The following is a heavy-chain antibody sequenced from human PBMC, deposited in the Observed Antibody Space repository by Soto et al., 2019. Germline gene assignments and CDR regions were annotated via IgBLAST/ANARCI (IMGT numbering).Heavy chain of an antibody. CDR2: TSYDGSDK. Sequence: QVQLVESGGGVVQPGTSLRVSCVGSGFTFRGYVIHWVRQGPGKGLEWVALTSYDGSDKYYDDSVRGRFTISRDNSRNTVDLQMDSLRLEDTALYYCARWGTTGGLDVWGQGTLVSV. J-gene: IGHJ1*01. V-gene: IGHV3-30*19. CDR1: GFTFRGYV. CDR3: ARWGTTGGLDV. D-gene: IGHD3-16*01.